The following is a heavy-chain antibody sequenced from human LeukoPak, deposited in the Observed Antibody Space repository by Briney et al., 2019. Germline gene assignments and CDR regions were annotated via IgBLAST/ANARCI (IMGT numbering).Heavy chain of an antibody. D-gene: IGHD3-10*01. CDR1: GFTFDDYA. Sequence: GGSLRLSCAASGFTFDDYAMHWVRQAPGKGLEWVSGINWNSGSIGYADSVKGRFTISRDNVKNSLYPQMNSLRAEDMALYYCAKDSRSYGSGSLDYWGQGTLVTVSS. CDR2: INWNSGSI. V-gene: IGHV3-9*03. J-gene: IGHJ4*02. CDR3: AKDSRSYGSGSLDY.